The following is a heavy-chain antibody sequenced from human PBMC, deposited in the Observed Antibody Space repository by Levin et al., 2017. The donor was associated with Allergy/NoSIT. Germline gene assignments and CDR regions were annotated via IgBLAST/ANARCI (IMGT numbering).Heavy chain of an antibody. CDR1: GYTFTGYY. CDR2: INPNSGGT. CDR3: ARSNVVVAEVDY. D-gene: IGHD2-15*01. Sequence: ASVKVSCKASGYTFTGYYMHWVRQAPGQGLEWMGRINPNSGGTNYAQKFQGRVTMTRDTSISTAYMELSRLRSDDTAVYYCARSNVVVAEVDYWGQGTLVTVSS. V-gene: IGHV1-2*06. J-gene: IGHJ4*02.